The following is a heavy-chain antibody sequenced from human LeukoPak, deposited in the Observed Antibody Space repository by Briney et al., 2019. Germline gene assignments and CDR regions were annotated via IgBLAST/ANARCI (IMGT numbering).Heavy chain of an antibody. D-gene: IGHD6-19*01. V-gene: IGHV3-23*01. Sequence: GGSLRLSCAASGFTFSSYVMSWVRQAPGKGLKWVSVISGSGGSTYYADSVKGRFTISRDNSKNTLYMQMNSLRAEDTAVYYCAKASAVAGSPDHWGQGTLVTVSS. J-gene: IGHJ4*02. CDR1: GFTFSSYV. CDR3: AKASAVAGSPDH. CDR2: ISGSGGST.